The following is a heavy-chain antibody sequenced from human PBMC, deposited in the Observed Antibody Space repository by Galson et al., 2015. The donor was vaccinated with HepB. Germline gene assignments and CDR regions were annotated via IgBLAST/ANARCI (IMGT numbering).Heavy chain of an antibody. Sequence: SLRLSCAASGFTFSSYSMNWVRQAPGKGLEWVSSISSSSSYIYYADSVKGRFTISRDNAKNSLYLQMNSLRAEDTAVYYCARYPRSITMVRGVYWYFDLWGRGTLVTVSS. D-gene: IGHD3-10*01. CDR3: ARYPRSITMVRGVYWYFDL. J-gene: IGHJ2*01. CDR2: ISSSSSYI. V-gene: IGHV3-21*01. CDR1: GFTFSSYS.